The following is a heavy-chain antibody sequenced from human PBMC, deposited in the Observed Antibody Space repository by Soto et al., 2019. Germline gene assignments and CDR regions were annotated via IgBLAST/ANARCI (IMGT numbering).Heavy chain of an antibody. CDR3: ARVLYYGPGSYSPYGMEV. CDR2: VSPPFRTS. CDR1: GVSFNNNG. V-gene: IGHV1-69*01. D-gene: IGHD3-10*01. J-gene: IGHJ6*02. Sequence: QVQLVQSGAEVKKPGSSVKVSCKTSGVSFNNNGIGWVRQAPGHGLEWMGGVSPPFRTSNYARKFQGRISITADATTGTVNMELSSLTSEDTAQYYCARVLYYGPGSYSPYGMEVWGQGTTVTVSS.